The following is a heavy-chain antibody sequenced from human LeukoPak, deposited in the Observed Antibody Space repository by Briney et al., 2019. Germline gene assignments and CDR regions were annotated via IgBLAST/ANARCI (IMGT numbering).Heavy chain of an antibody. Sequence: GGSLRLSCAASGFTFSSYWMHWVRQAPGKGLVWVSRINSDGSSTSYADSVKGRFTISRDNAKSTLYLQMNSLRAEDTAVYYCARRRPYGDYGVYYFDYWGQGTLVTVSS. D-gene: IGHD4-17*01. V-gene: IGHV3-74*01. J-gene: IGHJ4*02. CDR3: ARRRPYGDYGVYYFDY. CDR1: GFTFSSYW. CDR2: INSDGSST.